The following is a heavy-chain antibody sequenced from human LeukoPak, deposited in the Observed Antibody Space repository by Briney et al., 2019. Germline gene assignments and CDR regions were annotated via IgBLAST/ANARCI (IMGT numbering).Heavy chain of an antibody. CDR3: ARGGLYSSSRYYYYYYMDV. J-gene: IGHJ6*03. CDR2: INHSGST. Sequence: SETLSLTCAVYGGSFSGYYWSWIRQPPGKGLECIGEINHSGSTNYNPSLKSRVTISVDTSKNQFSLKLSSVTAADTAVYYCARGGLYSSSRYYYYYYMDVWGKGTTVTISS. V-gene: IGHV4-34*01. CDR1: GGSFSGYY. D-gene: IGHD6-6*01.